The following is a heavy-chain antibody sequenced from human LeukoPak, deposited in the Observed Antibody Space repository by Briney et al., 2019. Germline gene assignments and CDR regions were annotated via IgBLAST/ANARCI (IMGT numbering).Heavy chain of an antibody. V-gene: IGHV1-2*02. J-gene: IGHJ5*02. CDR1: GDTFVEYH. D-gene: IGHD5-12*01. Sequence: ASVRVSCKASGDTFVEYHLHWVRQAPGQGLEWMGWINPKNGDTNFAQKFRGRVTVTRDTSITTAYMELTSLTFDDTAVYYARDRVGLVAPGVMDSWGQGSPVTVSS. CDR3: ARDRVGLVAPGVMDS. CDR2: INPKNGDT.